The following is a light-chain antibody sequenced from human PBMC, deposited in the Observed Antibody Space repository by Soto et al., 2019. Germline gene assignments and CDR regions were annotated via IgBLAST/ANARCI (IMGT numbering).Light chain of an antibody. CDR1: QDISNY. V-gene: IGKV1-33*01. J-gene: IGKJ3*01. Sequence: DIQMTQSPSSLSASVGDRVTITCQASQDISNYLNWYQQKPGKAPKLLIYDASNLETGVPSRFSGSGSGTDFTFTISSLQPEDIATYYCQQYDNSLITFGHGTKVDIK. CDR2: DAS. CDR3: QQYDNSLIT.